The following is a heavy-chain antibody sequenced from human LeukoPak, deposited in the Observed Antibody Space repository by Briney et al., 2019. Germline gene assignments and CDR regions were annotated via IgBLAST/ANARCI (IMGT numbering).Heavy chain of an antibody. CDR1: GFTFSDYY. Sequence: GGSLRLSCAASGFTFSDYYMSWIRQAPGKGLEWVSYISSSGFTIYYADSVKGRFTVSRDNAKNSLFLQMNSLGAEDTAVYYCARDGHYYGSGSYYRLGFDYWGQGTLVTVSS. D-gene: IGHD3-10*01. J-gene: IGHJ4*02. CDR2: ISSSGFTI. CDR3: ARDGHYYGSGSYYRLGFDY. V-gene: IGHV3-11*04.